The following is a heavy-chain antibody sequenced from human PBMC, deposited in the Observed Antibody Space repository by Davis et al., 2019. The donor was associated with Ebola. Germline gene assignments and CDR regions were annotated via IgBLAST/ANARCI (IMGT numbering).Heavy chain of an antibody. D-gene: IGHD3-22*01. CDR2: ISSNGGST. J-gene: IGHJ4*02. Sequence: GESLKISCAASGFTFSSYAMHWVRQAPGKGLKYVSAISSNGGSTYYANSVKGRFTISRDNSKNTLYLQMGSLRAEDMAVYYCARGTYDSSGYFDYWGQGTLVTVSS. CDR3: ARGTYDSSGYFDY. V-gene: IGHV3-64*01. CDR1: GFTFSSYA.